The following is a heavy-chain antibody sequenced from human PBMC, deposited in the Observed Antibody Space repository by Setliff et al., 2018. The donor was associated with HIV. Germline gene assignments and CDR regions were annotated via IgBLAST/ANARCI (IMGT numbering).Heavy chain of an antibody. CDR1: GGPFTSSS. CDR3: ARDSPVPLIVVVPAATEDYYYGMDV. V-gene: IGHV1-18*04. J-gene: IGHJ6*02. CDR2: ISAYNGNT. Sequence: ASVKVSCKASGGPFTSSSIGWVRQAPGQGLEWMGWISAYNGNTNYAQKLQGRVTMTTDTSTSTAYMELRSLRSDDTAVYYCARDSPVPLIVVVPAATEDYYYGMDVWGQGTTVTVSS. D-gene: IGHD2-2*01.